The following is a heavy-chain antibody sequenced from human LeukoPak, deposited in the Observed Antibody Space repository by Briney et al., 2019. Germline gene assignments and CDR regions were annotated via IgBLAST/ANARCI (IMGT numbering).Heavy chain of an antibody. CDR2: IYPGDSDT. D-gene: IGHD5-24*01. Sequence: GESLKISCRVSGYIFTTYWIAWVRQMPGKGLEWMGIIYPGDSDTRYSPSFQGQVTISADKSISTAYLQWSSLQASDTAMYYCARVEMATRPTYYFDYWGQGTLVTVSS. J-gene: IGHJ4*02. CDR1: GYIFTTYW. V-gene: IGHV5-51*01. CDR3: ARVEMATRPTYYFDY.